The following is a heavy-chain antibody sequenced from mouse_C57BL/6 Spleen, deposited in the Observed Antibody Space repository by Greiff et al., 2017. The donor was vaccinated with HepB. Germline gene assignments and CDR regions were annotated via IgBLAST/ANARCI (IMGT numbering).Heavy chain of an antibody. CDR1: GFTFTDYY. D-gene: IGHD1-1*01. CDR3: VRSSGSSYRYFDV. V-gene: IGHV7-3*01. CDR2: IRNKANGYTT. Sequence: DVHLVESGGGLVQPGGSLSLSCAASGFTFTDYYMSWVRQPPGKALEWLGFIRNKANGYTTEYSASVKGRFTISRDNSQSIHYLQMNALRAEDSATYYCVRSSGSSYRYFDVWGTGTTVTVSS. J-gene: IGHJ1*03.